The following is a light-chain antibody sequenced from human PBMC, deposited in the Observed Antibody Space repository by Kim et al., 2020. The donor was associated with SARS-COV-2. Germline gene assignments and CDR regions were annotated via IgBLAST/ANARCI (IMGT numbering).Light chain of an antibody. Sequence: VSPGQTASITCSGDKWGDKYACWYQQKPGQSPVLVIYQDSKRPSGIPERFSGSSSGNTATLTISGTQAMDEADYYCQAWDSSTVVFGGGTQLTVL. CDR2: QDS. CDR1: KWGDKY. V-gene: IGLV3-1*01. J-gene: IGLJ2*01. CDR3: QAWDSSTVV.